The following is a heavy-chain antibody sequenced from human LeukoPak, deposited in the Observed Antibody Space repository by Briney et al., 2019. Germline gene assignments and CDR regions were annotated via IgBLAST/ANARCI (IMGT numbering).Heavy chain of an antibody. CDR3: ARGSGWYYY. V-gene: IGHV4-59*01. D-gene: IGHD6-19*01. CDR2: IYYSGST. Sequence: SETLSLTCTVSGGFISSYYWSWNRQPPGKGLEWIGYIYYSGSTNYNPSLKSRVTISVDTSKNQFSLKLSSVTAADTAVYYCARGSGWYYYWGQGTLFTVSS. J-gene: IGHJ4*02. CDR1: GGFISSYY.